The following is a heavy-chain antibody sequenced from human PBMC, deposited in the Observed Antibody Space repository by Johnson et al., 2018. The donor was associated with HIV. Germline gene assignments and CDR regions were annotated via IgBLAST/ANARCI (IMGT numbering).Heavy chain of an antibody. D-gene: IGHD1-26*01. CDR2: ISYDGNNE. CDR1: GFTFSTYA. J-gene: IGHJ3*02. Sequence: VQLVESGGGVVQPGRSLRLSCVASGFTFSTYAMHWVRQAPGKGLEWVAVISYDGNNEYYAHSVKGRFTISRDNSKSTLFLQMNSLRPEDMAVYYCARADEWELVGRGYAFDIWGQGTMVTVSS. CDR3: ARADEWELVGRGYAFDI. V-gene: IGHV3-30*03.